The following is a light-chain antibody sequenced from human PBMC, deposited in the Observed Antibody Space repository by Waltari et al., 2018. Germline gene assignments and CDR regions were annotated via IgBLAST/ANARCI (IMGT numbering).Light chain of an antibody. CDR2: EPN. CDR3: GSYTVTNNLYV. Sequence: QSALTQPPSASGSPGQSVTISCTGTGSDVGDFNLVSWYQQRPGKAPKLLMFEPNKRPAGVSSRFSGSKSANAAVLTISGLQAEDEGDYYCGSYTVTNNLYVFGTGTKVTVL. V-gene: IGLV2-8*01. J-gene: IGLJ1*01. CDR1: GSDVGDFNL.